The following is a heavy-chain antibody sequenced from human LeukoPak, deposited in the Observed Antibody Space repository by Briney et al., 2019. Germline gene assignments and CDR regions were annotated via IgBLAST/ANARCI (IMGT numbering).Heavy chain of an antibody. D-gene: IGHD5-18*01. J-gene: IGHJ4*02. CDR1: GGSISSHY. CDR3: ARNLQGGYNYGYLDS. V-gene: IGHV4-4*07. Sequence: PSETLSLTCTVSGGSISSHYWSWIRQPAGKGLEWIGRIYSSGSTDYKPSLKSRVTMSVDASKNQFPLKLTSVTAADTAVYFCARNLQGGYNYGYLDSWGQGTLVTVSS. CDR2: IYSSGST.